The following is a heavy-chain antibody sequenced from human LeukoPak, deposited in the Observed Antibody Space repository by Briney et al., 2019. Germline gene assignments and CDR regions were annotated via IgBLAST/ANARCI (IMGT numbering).Heavy chain of an antibody. CDR3: AEKGSAAGTAHAIDY. CDR2: ISGSGGST. V-gene: IGHV3-23*01. CDR1: GFTFSSYA. Sequence: GGSLRLSCAASGFTFSSYAMSWVRQAPGKGLEWVSAISGSGGSTYYADSVKGRFTISRDNSKNTLYLQMNSLRAEDTAVYYCAEKGSAAGTAHAIDYWGQGTLVTVSS. D-gene: IGHD6-13*01. J-gene: IGHJ4*02.